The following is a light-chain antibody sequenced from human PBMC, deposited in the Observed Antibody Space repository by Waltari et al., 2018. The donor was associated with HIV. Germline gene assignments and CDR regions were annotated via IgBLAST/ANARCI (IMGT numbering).Light chain of an antibody. J-gene: IGLJ2*01. V-gene: IGLV3-1*01. CDR2: EDN. Sequence: YVLNQPPAADPPPRHTDSTPCSGSQASNNYTAWYQQKPGQSPVLVIYEDNKRRSGTPERFSGSNSGDTATLTISGTQAMDEADYYCQAWDSSTVVFGGGTRLTVL. CDR1: QASNNY. CDR3: QAWDSSTVV.